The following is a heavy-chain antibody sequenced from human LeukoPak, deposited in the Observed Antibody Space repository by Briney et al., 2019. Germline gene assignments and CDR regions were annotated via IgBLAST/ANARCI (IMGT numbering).Heavy chain of an antibody. CDR3: ARERETYYYGSGSRRNFDY. CDR1: GFTFSSYG. Sequence: GGSLRLPCAASGFTFSSYGMHWVRQAPGKGLEWVSAISGSGGSTYYADSVKGRFTISRDNSKNTLYLQMNSLRAEDTAVYYCARERETYYYGSGSRRNFDYWGQGTLVTVSS. D-gene: IGHD3-10*01. J-gene: IGHJ4*02. V-gene: IGHV3-23*01. CDR2: ISGSGGST.